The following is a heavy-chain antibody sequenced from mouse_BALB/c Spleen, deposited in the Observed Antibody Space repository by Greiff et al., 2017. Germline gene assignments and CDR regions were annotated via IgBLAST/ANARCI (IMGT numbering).Heavy chain of an antibody. Sequence: EVKLEESGGGLVQPGGSLRLSCATSGFTFTDYYMSWVRQPPGKALEWLGFIRNKANGYTTEYSASVKGRFTISRDNSQSILYLQMNTLRAEDSATYYCARDPIYYDYDGVAYWGQGTLVTVSA. CDR3: ARDPIYYDYDGVAY. CDR2: IRNKANGYTT. D-gene: IGHD2-4*01. CDR1: GFTFTDYY. J-gene: IGHJ3*01. V-gene: IGHV7-3*02.